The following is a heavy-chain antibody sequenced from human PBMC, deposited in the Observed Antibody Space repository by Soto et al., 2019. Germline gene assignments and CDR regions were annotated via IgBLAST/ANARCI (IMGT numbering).Heavy chain of an antibody. D-gene: IGHD4-17*01. CDR3: ARTTAVPNTLRSRYFFDP. CDR2: VYYSVTT. CDR1: GDSVSDEIVY. Sequence: PSETLSLTCSVSGDSVSDEIVYWSWNRQPPGKRLEWIGYVYYSVTTNYNPSLKSRVTISVDVSKNRFSLRLSSVTTADTALYYCARTTAVPNTLRSRYFFDPWGQGTLVTVSS. J-gene: IGHJ5*02. V-gene: IGHV4-61*01.